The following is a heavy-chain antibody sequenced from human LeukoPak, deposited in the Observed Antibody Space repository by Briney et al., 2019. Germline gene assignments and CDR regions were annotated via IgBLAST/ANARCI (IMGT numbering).Heavy chain of an antibody. V-gene: IGHV3-23*01. D-gene: IGHD4-17*01. Sequence: SCKSSGYTFTSYAMSWVRQAPGKGLEWVSAISGSGGSTYYADSVKGRFTISRDNSKNTLYLQMNSLRAEDTAVYYCAKGEKMTTVTTNDYWGQGTLVTVSS. CDR2: ISGSGGST. J-gene: IGHJ4*02. CDR1: GYTFTSYA. CDR3: AKGEKMTTVTTNDY.